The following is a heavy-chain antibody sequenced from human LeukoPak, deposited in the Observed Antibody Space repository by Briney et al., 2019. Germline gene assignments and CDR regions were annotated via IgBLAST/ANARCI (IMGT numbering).Heavy chain of an antibody. CDR3: ARQLAYCGGDCYSPPWYYYYYMDV. V-gene: IGHV4-39*01. D-gene: IGHD2-21*02. J-gene: IGHJ6*03. CDR1: GGSISSSSYY. CDR2: IYYSGST. Sequence: SETLSLTCTVSGGSISSSSYYWGWIRQPPGKGLEWIGSIYYSGSTYYNPSLKSRVTISVDTSKNQFSLKLSSVTAADTAVYYCARQLAYCGGDCYSPPWYYYYYMDVWGKGTTVTISS.